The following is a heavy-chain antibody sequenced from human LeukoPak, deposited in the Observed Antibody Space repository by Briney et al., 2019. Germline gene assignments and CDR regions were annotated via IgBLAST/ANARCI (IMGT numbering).Heavy chain of an antibody. V-gene: IGHV3-21*01. CDR2: ISSSSSYI. Sequence: PGGSLRLSCAASGFTFSSYSMNWVRQAPGKGLEWVSSISSSSSYIYYADSVKGRFTISRDNAKNSLYLQMNSLRAEDTAVYYCARERGYSSSWNGVFDYWGQGTLVTVSS. J-gene: IGHJ4*02. CDR1: GFTFSSYS. CDR3: ARERGYSSSWNGVFDY. D-gene: IGHD6-13*01.